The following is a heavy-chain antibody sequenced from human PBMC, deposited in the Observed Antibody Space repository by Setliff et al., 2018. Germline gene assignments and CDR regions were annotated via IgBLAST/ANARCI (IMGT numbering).Heavy chain of an antibody. CDR2: ISGGGTNM. V-gene: IGHV3-23*01. CDR3: ARDQARWLVAAGTFDY. Sequence: GGSLRLSCAASGFVFSNFAMNWVRQAPGEGLEWVSTISGGGTNMDYADSVKGRFTISRDNSNSEVFLQMDSLRAEDTAVYYCARDQARWLVAAGTFDYWGLGALVTVSS. D-gene: IGHD1-1*01. J-gene: IGHJ4*02. CDR1: GFVFSNFA.